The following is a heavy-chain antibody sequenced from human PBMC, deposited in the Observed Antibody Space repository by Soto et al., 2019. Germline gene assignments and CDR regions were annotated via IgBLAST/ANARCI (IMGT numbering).Heavy chain of an antibody. Sequence: QVQLVQSGAEVKKPGASMKVSCKASGYTFSSYGISWVRQAPGQGLEWMGWISAYNGNTNYAQKLQGRVTMTTDTSTSTSYMELRSLRSDDTAVYYCARDAYYDFWSGYRSNWFDPWGQGTLVTVSS. CDR3: ARDAYYDFWSGYRSNWFDP. D-gene: IGHD3-3*01. CDR2: ISAYNGNT. CDR1: GYTFSSYG. J-gene: IGHJ5*02. V-gene: IGHV1-18*01.